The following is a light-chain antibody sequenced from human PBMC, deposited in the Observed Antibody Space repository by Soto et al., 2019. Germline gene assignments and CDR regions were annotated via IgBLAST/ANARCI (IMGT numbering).Light chain of an antibody. J-gene: IGKJ4*01. CDR1: QSISIY. V-gene: IGKV1-39*01. CDR3: KQSYNTPGT. Sequence: DIQMTQSPSSLSASVGDRVTITCRASQSISIYLNRYQQKPGKAPKLLINGASSLQSGVPSRFSGSGSGADFALTISSLQPEDFASYYCKQSYNTPGTFGGGTKVEIK. CDR2: GAS.